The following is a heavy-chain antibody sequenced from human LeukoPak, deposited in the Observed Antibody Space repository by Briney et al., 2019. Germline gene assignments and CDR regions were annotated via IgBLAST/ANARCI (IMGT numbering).Heavy chain of an antibody. CDR3: AAGYSSSWSSFDY. Sequence: ASVKVSCKASGYTFTGYYMHLVRQAPGQGLEGIGWINPNSGGTNYAQKFPGRVTMTRDTYISTAYMALSRLRSDDTAVYYCAAGYSSSWSSFDYWGQGTLLTVSS. D-gene: IGHD6-13*01. CDR2: INPNSGGT. V-gene: IGHV1-2*02. CDR1: GYTFTGYY. J-gene: IGHJ4*02.